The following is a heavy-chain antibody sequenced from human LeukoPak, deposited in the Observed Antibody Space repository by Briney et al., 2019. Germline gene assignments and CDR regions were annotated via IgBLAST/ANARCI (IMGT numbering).Heavy chain of an antibody. CDR2: IKSKTDGGTT. CDR1: GFTFSNAW. Sequence: PGGSLRLSCAASGFTFSNAWMSWVRQAPGKGLEWVGRIKSKTDGGTTDYAAPVKGRFTISRDDSKNTLYLQMNSLKTEDTAVYYCTTDWPGYSYGPYWGQGTLVTVSS. D-gene: IGHD5-18*01. CDR3: TTDWPGYSYGPY. V-gene: IGHV3-15*01. J-gene: IGHJ4*02.